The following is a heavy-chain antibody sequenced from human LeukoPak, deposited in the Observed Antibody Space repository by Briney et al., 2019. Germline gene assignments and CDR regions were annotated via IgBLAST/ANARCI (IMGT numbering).Heavy chain of an antibody. CDR1: SGSISSYY. CDR2: IYYSGST. J-gene: IGHJ4*02. Sequence: SETLSLTCTVSSGSISSYYWSWIRQPPGKGLEWIGYIYYSGSTYYNPSLKSRVTISVDTSKNQFSLKLSSVTAADTAVYYCAKGESSSWSAEGYWFDYWGQGTLVTVSS. D-gene: IGHD6-13*01. V-gene: IGHV4-59*12. CDR3: AKGESSSWSAEGYWFDY.